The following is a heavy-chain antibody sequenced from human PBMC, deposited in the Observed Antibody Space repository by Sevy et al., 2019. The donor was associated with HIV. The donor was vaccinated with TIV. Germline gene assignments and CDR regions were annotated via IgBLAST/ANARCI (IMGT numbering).Heavy chain of an antibody. CDR2: IWYDGSNK. D-gene: IGHD5-18*01. V-gene: IGHV3-33*01. CDR1: GFTFSSYG. CDR3: ARDPVGYSYGFDY. Sequence: GGSLRLSCAASGFTFSSYGMHWVRQAPGKGLEWVAVIWYDGSNKYYADSVKGRFTISRDNSKNTRYLQMNRLRAEDTAVYYCARDPVGYSYGFDYWGQGTLVTVSS. J-gene: IGHJ4*02.